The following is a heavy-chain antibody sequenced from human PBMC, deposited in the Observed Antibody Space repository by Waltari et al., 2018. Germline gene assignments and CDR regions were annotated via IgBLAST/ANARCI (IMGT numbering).Heavy chain of an antibody. CDR3: TRDSSPGSQTSGWFDAFDI. Sequence: EVQLVESGGGLVQPGGSLRLSCAASGFAFRTDWTTWVRQAPGKGLEWVANIKSDGSVKHYVDSVKGRFTISRDNARNSLYLQMNSLRAEDTAVYYCTRDSSPGSQTSGWFDAFDIWGQGARVTVSA. J-gene: IGHJ3*02. V-gene: IGHV3-7*01. CDR1: GFAFRTDW. CDR2: IKSDGSVK. D-gene: IGHD6-19*01.